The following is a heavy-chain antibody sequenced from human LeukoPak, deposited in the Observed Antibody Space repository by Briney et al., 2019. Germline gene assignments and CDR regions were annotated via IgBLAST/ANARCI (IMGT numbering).Heavy chain of an antibody. CDR3: ASGGWDYYYGMDV. CDR2: IYYSGST. J-gene: IGHJ6*02. Sequence: SETLSLTCTVSGGSISSYYWSWIRQPPGKGLEWIGYIYYSGSTNYNPSLKSRVTISVDTSKNQFSLKLSSVTAADTAVYYCASGGWDYYYGMDVWGQGTTVTVSS. D-gene: IGHD2-8*02. CDR1: GGSISSYY. V-gene: IGHV4-59*01.